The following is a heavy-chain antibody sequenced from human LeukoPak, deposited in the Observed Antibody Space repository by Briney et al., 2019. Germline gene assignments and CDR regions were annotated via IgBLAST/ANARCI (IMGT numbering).Heavy chain of an antibody. Sequence: SQTLSLTCTVSGGSISSGGYYWSWIRQHPGKGLEWIGYIYYSGSTYYNPSLKSRVTISVDTSKNEFSLKLRSVTAADTAVYYCARTAGVAVAGSRQYFDYWGQGTLVTVSS. D-gene: IGHD6-19*01. J-gene: IGHJ4*02. CDR1: GGSISSGGYY. CDR3: ARTAGVAVAGSRQYFDY. V-gene: IGHV4-31*03. CDR2: IYYSGST.